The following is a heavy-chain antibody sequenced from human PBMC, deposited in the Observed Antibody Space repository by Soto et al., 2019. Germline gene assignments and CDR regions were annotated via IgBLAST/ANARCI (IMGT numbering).Heavy chain of an antibody. Sequence: EVQLLESGGGLVQPGGSLRLSCAASGFTFSSYAMSWVRQAPGKGLEWVSAISGSGGSTYYADSVKGRFTISRDNSKNTLYLQMNSLRAEDTAVYYCAKNYYGSGSYYNYPLIDYWGQGTLVTVSS. D-gene: IGHD3-10*01. V-gene: IGHV3-23*01. CDR2: ISGSGGST. CDR1: GFTFSSYA. CDR3: AKNYYGSGSYYNYPLIDY. J-gene: IGHJ4*02.